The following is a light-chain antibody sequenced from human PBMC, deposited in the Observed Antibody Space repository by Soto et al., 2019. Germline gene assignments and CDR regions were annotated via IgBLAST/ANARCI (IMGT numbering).Light chain of an antibody. V-gene: IGKV3-20*01. Sequence: EIVLTQSPGTLSLSPGEGATLSCRASQSVSSSYLAWYQQKPGQAPRLLIYGASSRATGIPDRFSGSGSGTDFTLTISRLEPEDFAVYYCQQYGSSVALTFGGGTKVDIK. CDR1: QSVSSSY. CDR3: QQYGSSVALT. CDR2: GAS. J-gene: IGKJ4*01.